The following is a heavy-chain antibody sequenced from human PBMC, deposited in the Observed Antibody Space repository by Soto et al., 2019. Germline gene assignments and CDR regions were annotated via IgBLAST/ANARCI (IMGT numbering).Heavy chain of an antibody. J-gene: IGHJ5*02. V-gene: IGHV4-4*07. CDR1: GGSFSSYY. Sequence: PSQTLSLTCTVSGGSFSSYYCNEVRKSAGKGLEWIGRIYPSGSTTYNPSLKSRLTMSVDTSKNQFSLRLTSMTAADTAVYYCATGRSEVVPGAMDTWGQGTLVTVA. CDR3: ATGRSEVVPGAMDT. D-gene: IGHD2-2*01. CDR2: IYPSGST.